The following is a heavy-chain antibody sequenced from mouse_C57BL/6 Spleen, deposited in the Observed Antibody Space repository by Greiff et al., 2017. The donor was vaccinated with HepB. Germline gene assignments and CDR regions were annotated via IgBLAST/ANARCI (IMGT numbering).Heavy chain of an antibody. V-gene: IGHV1-59*01. CDR3: ARDSSGHVGFAY. CDR1: GYTFTSYW. J-gene: IGHJ3*01. D-gene: IGHD3-2*02. CDR2: IDPSDSYT. Sequence: QVQLQQPGAELVRPGTSVKLSCKASGYTFTSYWMHWVKQRPGQGLEWIGVIDPSDSYTNYNQKFKGKATLTVDTSSSTAYMQLSSLTSEDSAVYYCARDSSGHVGFAYWGQGTLVTVSA.